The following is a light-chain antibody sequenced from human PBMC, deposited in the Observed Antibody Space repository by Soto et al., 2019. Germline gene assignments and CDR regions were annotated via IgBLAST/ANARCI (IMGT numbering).Light chain of an antibody. Sequence: DIQMTQSPSSLSASIGDRVTITCRASQSITKYVNWYQQKPGKAPNLLIYAASALQSGVPSRFSGSGFGTDFTLTISSLQREDLATYFCQQRYSIPLTFGGGTKVEIK. J-gene: IGKJ4*01. CDR2: AAS. CDR1: QSITKY. V-gene: IGKV1-39*01. CDR3: QQRYSIPLT.